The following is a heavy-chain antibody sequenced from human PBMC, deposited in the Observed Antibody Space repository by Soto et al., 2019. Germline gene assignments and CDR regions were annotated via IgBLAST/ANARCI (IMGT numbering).Heavy chain of an antibody. Sequence: QVQLQESGPGLVRPSQTLSLTCTVSGGSISSDHYHWTWIRQTPGKGLEWIGYIHYSGSVYYNPSLQTRVTLTVDTSKNLFSLNLSLVTAADTAVSFCVREDDGGDRDYYGLDVWGQGTTVTVSS. V-gene: IGHV4-30-4*01. D-gene: IGHD4-17*01. CDR1: GGSISSDHYH. CDR3: VREDDGGDRDYYGLDV. CDR2: IHYSGSV. J-gene: IGHJ6*02.